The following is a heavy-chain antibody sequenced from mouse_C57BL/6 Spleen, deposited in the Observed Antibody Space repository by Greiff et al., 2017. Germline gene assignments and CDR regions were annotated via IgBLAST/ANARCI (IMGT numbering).Heavy chain of an antibody. CDR1: GYTFTDYN. CDR3: ARFDYGTGFDY. Sequence: VHVKQSGPELVKPGASVKIPCKASGYTFTDYNMDWVKQSHGKSLEWIGDINPNNGGTIYNQKFKGKATLSVDKSSSTAYMELRSLTSEDTAFYYCARFDYGTGFDYWGQGTTLTVSS. V-gene: IGHV1-18*01. CDR2: INPNNGGT. D-gene: IGHD1-1*01. J-gene: IGHJ2*01.